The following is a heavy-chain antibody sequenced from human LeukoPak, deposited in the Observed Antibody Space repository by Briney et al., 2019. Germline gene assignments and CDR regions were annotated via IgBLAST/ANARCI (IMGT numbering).Heavy chain of an antibody. V-gene: IGHV3-30*02. D-gene: IGHD1-26*01. CDR1: GFTFSSYG. CDR2: IRYDGSNK. J-gene: IGHJ4*02. CDR3: AKDLGDSGPTPDSDY. Sequence: GGSLRLSCAASGFTFSSYGMHWVRQAPGKGLEWVAFIRYDGSNKYYADSVKGRFTISRDNSKNTLYLQMNSLGAEDTSVYYCAKDLGDSGPTPDSDYWGQGTLVTVSS.